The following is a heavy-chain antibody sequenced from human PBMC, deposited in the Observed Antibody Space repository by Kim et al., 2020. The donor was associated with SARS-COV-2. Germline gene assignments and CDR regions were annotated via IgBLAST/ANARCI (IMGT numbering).Heavy chain of an antibody. CDR2: IFYTGKT. J-gene: IGHJ4*02. CDR1: GASVGSDY. CDR3: ARLPDINGWPFDY. Sequence: SETLSLTCTVSGASVGSDYWTWIRQPPGRGLEWIGYIFYTGKTSYNPSLKSRVSLSLDTSRNQFSMKLHSVTAADTAVYFCARLPDINGWPFDYWAQGTPVTVSS. V-gene: IGHV4-59*08. D-gene: IGHD6-19*01.